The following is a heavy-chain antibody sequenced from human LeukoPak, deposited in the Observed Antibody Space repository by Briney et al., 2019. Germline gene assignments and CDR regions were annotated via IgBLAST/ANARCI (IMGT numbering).Heavy chain of an antibody. CDR3: AAVVPAVMGYFDY. D-gene: IGHD2-2*01. CDR2: IIPIFGTA. V-gene: IGHV1-69*13. J-gene: IGHJ4*02. CDR1: GGTFSSYA. Sequence: VKVPCKASGGTFSSYALSWVRQAPGQGLEWMGGIIPIFGTANYAQKFQGRVTITADESTSTAYMELSSLRSEDTAVYYCAAVVPAVMGYFDYWGQGTLVTVSS.